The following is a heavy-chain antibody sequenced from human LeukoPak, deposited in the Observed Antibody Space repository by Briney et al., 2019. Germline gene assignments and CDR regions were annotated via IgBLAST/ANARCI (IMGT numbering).Heavy chain of an antibody. D-gene: IGHD2-15*01. CDR3: ARVGCSGGSCYSRYYYYMDV. CDR1: GFTFSSYA. V-gene: IGHV3-23*01. J-gene: IGHJ6*03. CDR2: ISGSGGST. Sequence: GGSLRLSCAASGFTFSSYAMSWVRQAPGKGLEWVSAISGSGGSTYYADSVKGRFTISRDNSKNTLYLQMNSLRAEDTAVYYCARVGCSGGSCYSRYYYYMDVWGKGTTVTVSS.